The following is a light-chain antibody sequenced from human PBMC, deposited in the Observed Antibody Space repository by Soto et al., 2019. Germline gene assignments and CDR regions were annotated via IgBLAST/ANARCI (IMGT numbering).Light chain of an antibody. V-gene: IGKV2-28*01. CDR1: QSLLHVNGYNY. Sequence: DIMMTQSPLSLPVTPGEPASISCRSSQSLLHVNGYNYLDWYLQKPGQSPQLLIYLGSNRASGVPDRFSGSGSGTDFTLQISRVEAEDVGVYYCMQALQTPLTFDQGTKVEIK. CDR3: MQALQTPLT. CDR2: LGS. J-gene: IGKJ1*01.